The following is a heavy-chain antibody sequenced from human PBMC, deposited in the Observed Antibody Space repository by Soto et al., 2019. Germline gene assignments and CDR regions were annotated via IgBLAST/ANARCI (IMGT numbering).Heavy chain of an antibody. D-gene: IGHD2-15*01. V-gene: IGHV1-18*01. CDR1: GYAFTSFG. Sequence: QVQLVQSGIEVKNPGASVKVSCKASGYAFTSFGISWLRQAPGQGLEWMGWTVANNGYTKYAQNLQGRVTLITDTSTSTAYMELRSLMYDDTAVYYCARCSGGTCYASYAFDIWGQGTMVTVSS. J-gene: IGHJ3*02. CDR2: TVANNGYT. CDR3: ARCSGGTCYASYAFDI.